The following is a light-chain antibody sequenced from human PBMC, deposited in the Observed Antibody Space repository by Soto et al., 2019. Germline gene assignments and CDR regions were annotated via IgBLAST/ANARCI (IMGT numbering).Light chain of an antibody. V-gene: IGKV2-28*01. J-gene: IGKJ1*01. CDR3: MQALQTWT. CDR2: LAS. Sequence: DILMTQSPLSLPVTPGEPASISCRSSQSLLHSNGYSYVDWYVQKPGQSPQLLIYLASNRASGVADRFSGSGSGTDFTLKISRGEAEDVGVYYCMQALQTWTFGQGTKVEIK. CDR1: QSLLHSNGYSY.